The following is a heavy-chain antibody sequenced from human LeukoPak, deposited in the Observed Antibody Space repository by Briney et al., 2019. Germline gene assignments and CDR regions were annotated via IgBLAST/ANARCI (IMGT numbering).Heavy chain of an antibody. V-gene: IGHV1-24*01. CDR2: FVPEDGET. D-gene: IGHD3-10*01. Sequence: ASVKLSCKLSGDTLTELSMHSVRHSPGKRRECMGGFVPEDGETIYAQKFHGRVTMTEDTSTDTAYMELSSLRSDDTAVFFCATLPRGPLFDSWGQGTLVTVSS. CDR1: GDTLTELS. J-gene: IGHJ4*02. CDR3: ATLPRGPLFDS.